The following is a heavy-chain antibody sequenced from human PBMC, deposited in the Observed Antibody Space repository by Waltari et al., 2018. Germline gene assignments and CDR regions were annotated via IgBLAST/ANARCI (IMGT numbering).Heavy chain of an antibody. V-gene: IGHV1-8*01. Sequence: QVQLVQSGAEVKKPGASVKVSCKASGYTFTSSDINWVRQATGQGLEWMGWMNPNSGNTGYAQKFQGRVTMTRNTSISTAYMELSSLRSEDMAVYYCARGIAAAVLNWFDPWGQGTLVTVSS. CDR3: ARGIAAAVLNWFDP. D-gene: IGHD6-13*01. CDR1: GYTFTSSD. J-gene: IGHJ5*02. CDR2: MNPNSGNT.